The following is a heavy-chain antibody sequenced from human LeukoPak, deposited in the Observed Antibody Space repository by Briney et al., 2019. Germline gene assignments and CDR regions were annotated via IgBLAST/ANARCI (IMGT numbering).Heavy chain of an antibody. CDR3: ANLKSHRSGWYVDWFDP. CDR1: GYTFTSYG. D-gene: IGHD6-19*01. J-gene: IGHJ5*02. V-gene: IGHV1-18*01. CDR2: ISAYNGNT. Sequence: ASVKVSCKASGYTFTSYGISWVRQAPGQGLEWMEWISAYNGNTNYAQKLQGRVTMTTDTSTSTAYMELRSLRSDDTAVYYCANLKSHRSGWYVDWFDPWGQGTLVTVSS.